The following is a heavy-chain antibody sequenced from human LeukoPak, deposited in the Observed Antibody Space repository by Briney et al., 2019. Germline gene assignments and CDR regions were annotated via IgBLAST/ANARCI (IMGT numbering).Heavy chain of an antibody. J-gene: IGHJ4*02. CDR3: AKWGCTGGSCYPFAY. CDR2: INGSGGST. CDR1: GFTFSIYA. Sequence: PGGSLRLSCAASGFTFSIYAMSWVCQAPGKGLEWVSAINGSGGSTYYADSVKGRFTISRDNSKNTLYLQMNSLRAEDTAVYYCAKWGCTGGSCYPFAYWGQGTLVTVSS. V-gene: IGHV3-23*01. D-gene: IGHD2-15*01.